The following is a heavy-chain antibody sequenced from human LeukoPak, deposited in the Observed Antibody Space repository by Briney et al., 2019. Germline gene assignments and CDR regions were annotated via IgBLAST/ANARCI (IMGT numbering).Heavy chain of an antibody. CDR3: ASSERLTGYYSYYFDY. J-gene: IGHJ4*02. Sequence: SETLSLTCAVYGGSFSGYYWSWIRQPPGKGLEWIGEINHSGSTNYNSSLKSRVTISVDTSKNQFSLKLSSVTAADTAVYYCASSERLTGYYSYYFDYWGQGTLVTVSS. CDR1: GGSFSGYY. D-gene: IGHD3-9*01. V-gene: IGHV4-34*01. CDR2: INHSGST.